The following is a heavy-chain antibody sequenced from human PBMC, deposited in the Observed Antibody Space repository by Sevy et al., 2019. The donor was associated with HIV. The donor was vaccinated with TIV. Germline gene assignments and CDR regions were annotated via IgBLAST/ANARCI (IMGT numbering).Heavy chain of an antibody. V-gene: IGHV3-33*01. J-gene: IGHJ4*02. Sequence: GGSLRLSCAASGFTFSSYAIHWVRQAPGNGLEWVAVIWYDGTNEYYADSVKGRFTISRDNSKNTQYLQMNSLRAEDTAVYYCAREGLLEWLFSFDYWGQGTLVTVSS. CDR1: GFTFSSYA. CDR2: IWYDGTNE. CDR3: AREGLLEWLFSFDY. D-gene: IGHD3-3*01.